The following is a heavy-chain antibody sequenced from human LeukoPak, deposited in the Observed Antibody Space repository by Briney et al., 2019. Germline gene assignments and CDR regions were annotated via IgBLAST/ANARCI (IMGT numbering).Heavy chain of an antibody. CDR1: GYTFTSYG. D-gene: IGHD3-3*01. CDR3: ARGVRYDFWSGYYGDYYYYMDV. CDR2: MNPNSGNT. Sequence: ASVKVSCKASGYTFTSYGISWVRQAPGQGLEWMGWMNPNSGNTGYAQKFQGRVTMTRNTSISTAYMELSSLRSEDTAVYYCARGVRYDFWSGYYGDYYYYMDVWGKGTTVTVSS. J-gene: IGHJ6*03. V-gene: IGHV1-8*02.